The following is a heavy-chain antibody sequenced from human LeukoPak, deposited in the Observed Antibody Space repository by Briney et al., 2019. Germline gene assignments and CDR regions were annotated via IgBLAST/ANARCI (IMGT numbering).Heavy chain of an antibody. CDR2: IIPIFGTA. Sequence: SVKVSCKASGGTFSSYAISWVRQAPGQGLEWMGGIIPIFGTANYTQKFQGRVTITADESTSTAYMELSSLRSEDTAVYYCARDRTEADSSGDHAFDIWGQGTMVTVSS. J-gene: IGHJ3*02. D-gene: IGHD3-22*01. V-gene: IGHV1-69*13. CDR1: GGTFSSYA. CDR3: ARDRTEADSSGDHAFDI.